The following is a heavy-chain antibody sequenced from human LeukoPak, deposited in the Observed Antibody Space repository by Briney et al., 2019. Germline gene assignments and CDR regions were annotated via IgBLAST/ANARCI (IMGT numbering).Heavy chain of an antibody. J-gene: IGHJ4*02. Sequence: SETLSLTCAVYGGSFSGHYWSWIRQPPGKGLEWTGEINHSGSTNYNPSLKSRVTISVDTSKNQFSLKLSSVTAADTAVYYCARGEQWLVKAFDYWGQGTLVTVSS. CDR1: GGSFSGHY. CDR3: ARGEQWLVKAFDY. D-gene: IGHD6-19*01. V-gene: IGHV4-34*01. CDR2: INHSGST.